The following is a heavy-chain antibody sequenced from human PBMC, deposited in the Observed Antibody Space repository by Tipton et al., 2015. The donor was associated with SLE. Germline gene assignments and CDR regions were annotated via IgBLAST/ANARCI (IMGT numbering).Heavy chain of an antibody. V-gene: IGHV4-39*07. Sequence: TLSLTCTVSGDSISSSNYYWGWVRQPPGKGLEWIASIIYSGNTYYNPSLKSRVTMSVDTSKNQFSLKLSSVTAADTAVYYCARRRGSSWYEDYFDYWGQGTLVTVSS. CDR1: GDSISSSNYY. J-gene: IGHJ4*02. D-gene: IGHD6-13*01. CDR3: ARRRGSSWYEDYFDY. CDR2: IIYSGNT.